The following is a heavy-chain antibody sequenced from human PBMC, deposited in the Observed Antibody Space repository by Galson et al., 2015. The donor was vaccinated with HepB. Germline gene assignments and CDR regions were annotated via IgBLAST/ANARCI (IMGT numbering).Heavy chain of an antibody. Sequence: SLRLSCAASGFTFSSYEMNWVRQAPGKGLEWVSYISSSGSTIYYADSVKGRFTISRDNAKNSLYLQMNSLRAEDTAVYYCARDLSRYFDLYYYYYGMDVWGQGTTVTVSS. CDR3: ARDLSRYFDLYYYYYGMDV. J-gene: IGHJ6*02. CDR2: ISSSGSTI. D-gene: IGHD3-9*01. V-gene: IGHV3-48*03. CDR1: GFTFSSYE.